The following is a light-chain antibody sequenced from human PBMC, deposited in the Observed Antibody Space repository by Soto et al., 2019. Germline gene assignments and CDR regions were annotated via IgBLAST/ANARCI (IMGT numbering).Light chain of an antibody. Sequence: DIQMTQSPSYVSAFVGDRVAITCRASHDIARWLAWYQQQPGKAPRLLIYAASSLQSGVQTRFSGSGSGTDFALTITNLQPEDSAVYYCQQVKGFPLTFGGGTKVE. CDR3: QQVKGFPLT. V-gene: IGKV1-12*01. CDR2: AAS. J-gene: IGKJ4*01. CDR1: HDIARW.